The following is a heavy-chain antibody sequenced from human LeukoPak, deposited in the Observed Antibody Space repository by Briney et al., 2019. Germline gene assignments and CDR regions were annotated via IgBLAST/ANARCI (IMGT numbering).Heavy chain of an antibody. CDR2: IYRSGST. V-gene: IGHV4-30-2*01. CDR3: ARASGSSGYYLSPYYYYGMDV. D-gene: IGHD3-22*01. Sequence: SQTLSLTCAVSSGSISSGGYSWSWIRQPPGKGLEWIGYIYRSGSTYYNPSLKSRVTISVDRSKNQFSLKLSSVTAADTAVYYCARASGSSGYYLSPYYYYGMDVWGQGTTVTVSS. CDR1: SGSISSGGYS. J-gene: IGHJ6*02.